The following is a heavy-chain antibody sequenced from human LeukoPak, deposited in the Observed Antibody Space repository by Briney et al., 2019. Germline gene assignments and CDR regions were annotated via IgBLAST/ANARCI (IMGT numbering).Heavy chain of an antibody. CDR2: INDDGSST. J-gene: IGHJ6*03. Sequence: GGSLRLSCGASGFTFSSYWMHWVRQAPGKGLVWVSRINDDGSSTSYADSVQGRFTISRDNAKNTLYLQMNSLRAEDTALYYCARVARGDYYYYYMDVWGKGTTVTVSS. CDR1: GFTFSSYW. D-gene: IGHD3-10*01. CDR3: ARVARGDYYYYYMDV. V-gene: IGHV3-74*01.